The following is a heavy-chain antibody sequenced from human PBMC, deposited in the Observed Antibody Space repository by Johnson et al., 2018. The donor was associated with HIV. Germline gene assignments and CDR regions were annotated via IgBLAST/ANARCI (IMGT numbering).Heavy chain of an antibody. Sequence: SGGGVVQPGRSLRLSCAASGFTFSNYAMSWVRQAPGKGLQWVSTISGRAGRTDYAASVQGRFPLSRDNSKNRLYLQMNSLRAEDTAVYYCAKDQWSSSWTNDAFDIWGQGTMVTVSS. D-gene: IGHD6-13*01. CDR3: AKDQWSSSWTNDAFDI. CDR2: ISGRAGRT. J-gene: IGHJ3*02. V-gene: IGHV3-23*01. CDR1: GFTFSNYA.